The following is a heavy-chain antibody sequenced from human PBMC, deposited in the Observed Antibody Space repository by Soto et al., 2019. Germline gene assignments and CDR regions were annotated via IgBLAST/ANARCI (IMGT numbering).Heavy chain of an antibody. Sequence: QVQLQESGPGLVKPSQTLSLTCTVSGGSISSRTSYWSWIRQHPGKGLEWIGYIYYGGDSFYNPSLKSRVPIAIDTSENHFSLKLNSVTAADTAVYFWARGGGGGVDCWGQGTLVTVAS. V-gene: IGHV4-31*03. D-gene: IGHD1-26*01. CDR1: GGSISSRTSY. J-gene: IGHJ4*02. CDR2: IYYGGDS. CDR3: ARGGGGGVDC.